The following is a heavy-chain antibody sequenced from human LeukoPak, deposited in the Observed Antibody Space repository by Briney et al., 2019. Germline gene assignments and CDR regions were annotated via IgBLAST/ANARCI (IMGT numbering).Heavy chain of an antibody. D-gene: IGHD3-10*01. CDR2: INPNSGGT. CDR1: GYTFTGYY. J-gene: IGHJ5*02. CDR3: ARDSLYGSGSYWFDP. Sequence: GASVKVSCKASGYTFTGYYMHWVRQAPGQGLEWMGWINPNSGGTNYAQKFQGRVTMTRDTSISTAYMELSRLRSDDTAVYYCARDSLYGSGSYWFDPWGQGTLVTVSS. V-gene: IGHV1-2*02.